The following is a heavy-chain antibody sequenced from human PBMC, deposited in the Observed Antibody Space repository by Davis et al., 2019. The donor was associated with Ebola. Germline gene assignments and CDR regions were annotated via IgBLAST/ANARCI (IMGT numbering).Heavy chain of an antibody. CDR2: IDPSDSYT. CDR1: GYSFTSYW. D-gene: IGHD3-10*01. V-gene: IGHV5-10-1*01. Sequence: GESLKISCKGSGYSFTSYWISWVRQMPGKGLEWMGRIDPSDSYTNYSPSFQGHVTISADKSISTAYLQWSSLKASDTAMYYCARHGVTMVRGVNWFDPWGQGTLVTVSS. CDR3: ARHGVTMVRGVNWFDP. J-gene: IGHJ5*02.